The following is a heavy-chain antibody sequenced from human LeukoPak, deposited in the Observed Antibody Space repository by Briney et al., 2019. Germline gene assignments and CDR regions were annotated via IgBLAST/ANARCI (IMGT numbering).Heavy chain of an antibody. Sequence: GXSVKVSCKASGGTFSSYVISWVRQAPGQGLEWMGGIIPIFGTANYAQKFQGRVTITADESTSTAYMELSSLRSEDTAVYYCARDSLYDSSGYYLRYYFDYWGQGTLVTVSS. CDR3: ARDSLYDSSGYYLRYYFDY. V-gene: IGHV1-69*13. CDR1: GGTFSSYV. J-gene: IGHJ4*02. CDR2: IIPIFGTA. D-gene: IGHD3-22*01.